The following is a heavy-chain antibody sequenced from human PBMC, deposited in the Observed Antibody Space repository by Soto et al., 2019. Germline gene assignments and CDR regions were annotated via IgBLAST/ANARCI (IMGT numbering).Heavy chain of an antibody. D-gene: IGHD3-16*01. Sequence: QVQLQESGPGLVKPSETLSLSCSVSGGSISGHDWSWVRQTPGKGLEWISYMYYSGSTNYNPSLKSRVTISVDTSKNHFSLRQTSVTAADTAVYYCARGPYYDLIWNYYYMDVWGKGTTVTVSS. CDR1: GGSISGHD. V-gene: IGHV4-59*08. CDR3: ARGPYYDLIWNYYYMDV. J-gene: IGHJ6*03. CDR2: MYYSGST.